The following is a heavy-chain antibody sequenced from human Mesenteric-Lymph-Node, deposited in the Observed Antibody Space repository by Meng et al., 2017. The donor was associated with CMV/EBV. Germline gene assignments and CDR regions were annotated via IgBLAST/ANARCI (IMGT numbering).Heavy chain of an antibody. CDR2: ISFDGSDK. D-gene: IGHD5-18*01. Sequence: GESLKISCAASGFTFSNYAMHWVRQAPGEGLEWVAVISFDGSDKYYADSVKGRFTISRDNAKNLVYLQMNSLRPEDTAVYYCARVGVETARYKGMDVWGQGTTVTVSS. J-gene: IGHJ6*02. CDR1: GFTFSNYA. V-gene: IGHV3-30*04. CDR3: ARVGVETARYKGMDV.